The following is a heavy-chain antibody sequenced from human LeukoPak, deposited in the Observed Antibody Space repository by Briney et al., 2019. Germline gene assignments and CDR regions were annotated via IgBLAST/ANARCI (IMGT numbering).Heavy chain of an antibody. CDR1: GYSFTNYW. CDR2: IDSSDSYT. V-gene: IGHV5-10-1*01. CDR3: ARHDSSGWFDAFDI. J-gene: IGHJ3*02. D-gene: IGHD6-19*01. Sequence: GESLKISCKGSGYSFTNYWISWVRQMPGKGLEWMGRIDSSDSYTNYSPSFQGHVTISADKSISTAYLQWSSLKASDTAMYYCARHDSSGWFDAFDIWGQGTMVTVSS.